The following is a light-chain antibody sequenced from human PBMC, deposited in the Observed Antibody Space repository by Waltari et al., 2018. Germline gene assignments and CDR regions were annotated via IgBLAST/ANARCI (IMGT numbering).Light chain of an antibody. CDR2: GAS. CDR3: QQYYSIPRT. Sequence: EIVLTQSPATLSLSPGERATLSCRASQSVGTYLAWYQQKPGQAPRLLIYGASNRATGIPARFSGSGSGTDFTLTISRLEPEDFAVYYCQQYYSIPRTFGQGTKVEIK. J-gene: IGKJ1*01. CDR1: QSVGTY. V-gene: IGKV3-11*01.